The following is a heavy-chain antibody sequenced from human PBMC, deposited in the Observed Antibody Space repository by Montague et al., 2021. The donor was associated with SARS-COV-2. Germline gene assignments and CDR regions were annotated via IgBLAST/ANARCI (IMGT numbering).Heavy chain of an antibody. D-gene: IGHD5-12*01. V-gene: IGHV4-39*02. J-gene: IGHJ3*02. CDR3: ARRGRTLLPVATTIGGFDI. Sequence: SETLSLTCTVSGGSIRSSNYYWDWIRQPPGKGLEWIGYIYDSWSTYYNPSLKSRVTISVDTSKNHFSLKLSSVTAADTAVYYCARRGRTLLPVATTIGGFDIWGQGTMVTVSS. CDR1: GGSIRSSNYY. CDR2: IYDSWST.